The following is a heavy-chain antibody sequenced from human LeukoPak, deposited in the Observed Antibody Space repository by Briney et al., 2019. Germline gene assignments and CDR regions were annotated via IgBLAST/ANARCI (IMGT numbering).Heavy chain of an antibody. D-gene: IGHD4-17*01. CDR2: IYASASA. J-gene: IGHJ5*02. V-gene: IGHV4-61*02. CDR1: GDSISSGGYH. CDR3: ARETSTANWFDP. Sequence: PSDTLSLTCTVSGDSISSGGYHWSWIRQAAGKGLQWIGRIYASASADYNTSLKSPVTISVDTSKNQLFLKLTSVTAADTAVYYCARETSTANWFDPWGKGTLVTVSS.